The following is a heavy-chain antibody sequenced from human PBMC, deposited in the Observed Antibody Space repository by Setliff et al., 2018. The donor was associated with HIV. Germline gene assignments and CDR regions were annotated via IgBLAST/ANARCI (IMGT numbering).Heavy chain of an antibody. V-gene: IGHV4-34*01. CDR3: VRGANFYTPRKRIFDY. Sequence: NPSETLSLTCAVYGASLSPYFWHWIRQSPGKGLEWIGEISHNGGLNYSPSLESRLTMSVDTPRNQVSLNLSAVTAADTAIYYCVRGANFYTPRKRIFDYWGQGMSVTVSS. CDR2: ISHNGGL. J-gene: IGHJ4*02. D-gene: IGHD3-3*01. CDR1: GASLSPYF.